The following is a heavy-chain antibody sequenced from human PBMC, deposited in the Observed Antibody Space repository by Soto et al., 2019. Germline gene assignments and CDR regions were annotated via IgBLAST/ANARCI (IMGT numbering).Heavy chain of an antibody. D-gene: IGHD2-21*01. V-gene: IGHV4-59*01. J-gene: IGHJ4*02. CDR1: GGTIGDYY. Sequence: SETLSLTCSISGGTIGDYYWSWIRQPPGKGLEWLAYIYYTGKTDQNPSLERRVSISLGTSKDQFSLNLRSVAAADTAVYYCVRKHKIAGSFDSWGPGILVTVSS. CDR2: IYYTGKT. CDR3: VRKHKIAGSFDS.